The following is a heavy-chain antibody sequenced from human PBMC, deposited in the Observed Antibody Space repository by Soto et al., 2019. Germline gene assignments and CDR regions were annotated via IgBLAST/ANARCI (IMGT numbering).Heavy chain of an antibody. J-gene: IGHJ6*02. CDR2: IGAYNGNT. CDR1: GYTFTSYG. V-gene: IGHV1-18*04. CDR3: ARDVPQLPGSVYYYYYGMDV. D-gene: IGHD2-2*01. Sequence: GASVNVSCKASGYTFTSYGISWVRQAPGQGLEWMGWIGAYNGNTNYAQKLQGRVTMITDTSTSTAYMELRSLRSDDTAVYYCARDVPQLPGSVYYYYYGMDVWGQGTTVTVS.